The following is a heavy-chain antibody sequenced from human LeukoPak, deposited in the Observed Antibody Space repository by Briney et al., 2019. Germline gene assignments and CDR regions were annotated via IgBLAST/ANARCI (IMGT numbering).Heavy chain of an antibody. V-gene: IGHV3-74*01. Sequence: GGSLRLSCAASGFSFSAYSMNWVRQTPGKGLVWVSIINTDTRGTYYADSVKGRFTISRDNAENTLYLQVNSLRAEDTAVYYCARAGAYHFDNWGQGTLVTVS. J-gene: IGHJ4*02. D-gene: IGHD3-16*01. CDR2: INTDTRGT. CDR1: GFSFSAYS. CDR3: ARAGAYHFDN.